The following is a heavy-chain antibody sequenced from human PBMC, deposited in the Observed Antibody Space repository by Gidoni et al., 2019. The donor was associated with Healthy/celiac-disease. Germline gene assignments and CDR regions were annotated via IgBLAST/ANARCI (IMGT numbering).Heavy chain of an antibody. CDR1: GFTFSSYA. V-gene: IGHV3-23*01. J-gene: IGHJ4*02. CDR3: AKEALRDRLRYFDWFSGQQDY. CDR2: ISGSGGST. D-gene: IGHD3-9*01. Sequence: EVQLLESGGGLVQPGGSLRPSCAASGFTFSSYAMSWVRQAPGKGLEWVSAISGSGGSTYYADSVKGRFTISRDNSKNTLYLQMNSLRAEDTAVYYCAKEALRDRLRYFDWFSGQQDYWGQGTLVTVSS.